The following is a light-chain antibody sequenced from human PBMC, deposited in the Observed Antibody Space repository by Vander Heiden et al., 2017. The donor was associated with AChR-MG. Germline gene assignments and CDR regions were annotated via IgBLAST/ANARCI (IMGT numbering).Light chain of an antibody. J-gene: IGLJ1*01. Sequence: QSALTQPASASGSPGQSVTIPCTGTSSDVGGYNYVSWYQQHPGQAPKLMIYEVSKRPSGVPDRFSGSKSGNTASLTVSGLQAEGEADYYCSSYAGSNNFEVFGTGTKVTVL. V-gene: IGLV2-8*01. CDR2: EVS. CDR3: SSYAGSNNFEV. CDR1: SSDVGGYNY.